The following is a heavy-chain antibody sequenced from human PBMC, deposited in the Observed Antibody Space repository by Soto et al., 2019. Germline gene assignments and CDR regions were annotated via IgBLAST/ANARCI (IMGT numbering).Heavy chain of an antibody. CDR3: ARVERGTATTVVDAFDI. J-gene: IGHJ3*02. D-gene: IGHD1-1*01. V-gene: IGHV4-34*01. CDR2: MSHSGGT. CDR1: GGFVSSGSYY. Sequence: QVQLQQWGAGLLKPSETLSLTCAVYGGFVSSGSYYWSWIRQPPGKGLEWIGEMSHSGGTPFNPSLKSRVTISLDTSKYQFSLKMSSVTAADTALYYCARVERGTATTVVDAFDIWGPGTMVTVSS.